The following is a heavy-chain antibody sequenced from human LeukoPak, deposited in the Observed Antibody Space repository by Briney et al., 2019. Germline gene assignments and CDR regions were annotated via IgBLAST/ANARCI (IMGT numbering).Heavy chain of an antibody. Sequence: ASVKVSCKASGYTFTGYYTHWVRQAPGQGLEWMGWINPNSGGTNYAQKFQGRVTMTRDTSISTAYMELSRLRSDDTAVYYCARSAGAVVLFDYWGQGTLVTVSS. V-gene: IGHV1-2*02. CDR1: GYTFTGYY. CDR3: ARSAGAVVLFDY. CDR2: INPNSGGT. D-gene: IGHD6-19*01. J-gene: IGHJ4*02.